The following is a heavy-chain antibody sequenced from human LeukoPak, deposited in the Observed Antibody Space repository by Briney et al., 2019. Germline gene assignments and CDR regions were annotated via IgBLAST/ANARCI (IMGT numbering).Heavy chain of an antibody. CDR1: GFTFNNYA. V-gene: IGHV3-23*01. D-gene: IGHD3-22*01. CDR3: DAYYYDSSGYYHFDY. J-gene: IGHJ4*02. Sequence: GGSLRLSCAASGFTFNNYAMSWFRQAPGKGLEWVSAISGSGGSTYYADSVKGRFTISRDDSKNTLYLQMNSLRAEDTAVYYCDAYYYDSSGYYHFDYWGQGTLVTVSS. CDR2: ISGSGGST.